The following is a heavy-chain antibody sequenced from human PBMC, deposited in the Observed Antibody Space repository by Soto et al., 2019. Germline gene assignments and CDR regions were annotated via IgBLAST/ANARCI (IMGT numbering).Heavy chain of an antibody. J-gene: IGHJ4*02. CDR2: IYYSGST. D-gene: IGHD3-22*01. V-gene: IGHV4-31*03. CDR1: GGSISSGGYY. Sequence: PSETLSLTCTVSGGSISSGGYYWSLIRQHPGKGLEWIGYIYYSGSTYYNPSLKSRVTISVDTSKNQFSLKLSSVTAADTAVYYCARVPIVADIFDYCGEGTLVTVSS. CDR3: ARVPIVADIFDY.